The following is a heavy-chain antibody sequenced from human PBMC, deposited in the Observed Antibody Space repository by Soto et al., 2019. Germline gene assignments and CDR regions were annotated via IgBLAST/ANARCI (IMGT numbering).Heavy chain of an antibody. CDR3: ATYSRDTYYDILTGKLFDI. V-gene: IGHV3-21*01. Sequence: GGSLRLSCAASGFTFSSYSMNWVRQAPGKGLEWVSSICSSSFYIYYAVSVKGRFTISRDDAKNSLYLQMNSLRAEDTAVYYCATYSRDTYYDILTGKLFDIWGQGTMVTVSS. D-gene: IGHD3-9*01. J-gene: IGHJ3*02. CDR1: GFTFSSYS. CDR2: ICSSSFYI.